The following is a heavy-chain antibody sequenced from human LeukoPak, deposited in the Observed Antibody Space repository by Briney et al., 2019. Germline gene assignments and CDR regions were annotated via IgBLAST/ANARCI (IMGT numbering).Heavy chain of an antibody. J-gene: IGHJ4*02. Sequence: PGGSLRLSCAASGFTFDDYAMHWVRQAPGKGLEWVSGISWNSGSIGYADSVKGRFTISRDNAKNSLYLQMNSLRAEDTALYYCAKAYCSGGSCYSDSDYWGQGTLVTVSS. CDR3: AKAYCSGGSCYSDSDY. V-gene: IGHV3-9*01. CDR2: ISWNSGSI. CDR1: GFTFDDYA. D-gene: IGHD2-15*01.